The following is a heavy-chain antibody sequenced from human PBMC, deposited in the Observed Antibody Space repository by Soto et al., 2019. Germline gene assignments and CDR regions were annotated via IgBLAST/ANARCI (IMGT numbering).Heavy chain of an antibody. V-gene: IGHV4-59*02. CDR1: GGSVTSYH. Sequence: PSETLSLTCVVSGGSVTSYHWSWIRQFPGKGLEWIAYTAYTGSTYYNPSLKSRVTISVDRSKNQFSLKLSSVTAADTAVYYCASYYGSGSYYSNWFDPWGQGTLVTVSS. CDR2: TAYTGST. J-gene: IGHJ5*02. D-gene: IGHD3-10*01. CDR3: ASYYGSGSYYSNWFDP.